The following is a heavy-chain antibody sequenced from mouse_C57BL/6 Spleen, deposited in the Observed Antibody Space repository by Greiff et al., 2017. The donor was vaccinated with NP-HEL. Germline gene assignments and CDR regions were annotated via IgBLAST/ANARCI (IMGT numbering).Heavy chain of an antibody. D-gene: IGHD3-2*02. CDR2: IYPRDGST. CDR3: ARLAAQALYYAMDY. Sequence: QVHVKQSGPELVKPGASVKLSCKASGYTFTSYDINWVKQRPGQGLEWIGWIYPRDGSTKYNEKFKGKATLTVDTSSSAAYMELHSLTSEDSAVYFCARLAAQALYYAMDYWGQGTSVTVSS. J-gene: IGHJ4*01. V-gene: IGHV1-85*01. CDR1: GYTFTSYD.